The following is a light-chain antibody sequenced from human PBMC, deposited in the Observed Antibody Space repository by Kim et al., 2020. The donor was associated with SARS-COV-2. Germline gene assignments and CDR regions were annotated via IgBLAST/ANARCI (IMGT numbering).Light chain of an antibody. CDR2: DAS. V-gene: IGKV3-11*01. Sequence: LSPGERATLSCRASQSVSSYLAWYQQKPGQAPRLLIYDASNRATGIPARFSGSGSGTDFTLTISSLEPEDFAVYFCQQRSNWPLTFGGGTKVDIK. J-gene: IGKJ4*01. CDR3: QQRSNWPLT. CDR1: QSVSSY.